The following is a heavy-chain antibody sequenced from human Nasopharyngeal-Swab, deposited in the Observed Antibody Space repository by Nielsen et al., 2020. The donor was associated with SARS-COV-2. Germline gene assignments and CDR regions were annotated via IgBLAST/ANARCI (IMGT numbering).Heavy chain of an antibody. CDR2: INHSGST. CDR3: ARVVVVPAAMTGEAYYYYYGMDV. CDR1: GGSFSGYY. V-gene: IGHV4-34*01. J-gene: IGHJ6*02. D-gene: IGHD2-2*01. Sequence: SETLSLTCAVYGGSFSGYYWSWIRQPPGKGLEWIGKINHSGSTNYNPSLKSRVTISVDTSKNQFSLKLSSVTAADTAVYYCARVVVVPAAMTGEAYYYYYGMDVWGQGTTVTVSS.